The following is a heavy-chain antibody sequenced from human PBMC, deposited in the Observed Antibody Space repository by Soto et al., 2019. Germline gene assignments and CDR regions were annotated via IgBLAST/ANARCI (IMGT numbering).Heavy chain of an antibody. D-gene: IGHD1-26*01. CDR3: ARDWGWGNSGSYGNY. CDR2: ISYDGSNK. CDR1: GFTFSSYA. Sequence: ESGGGVVQPGRSLRLSCAASGFTFSSYAMHWVRQAPGKGLEWVAVISYDGSNKYYADSVKGRFTISRDNSKNTLYLQMNSLRAEDTAVYYCARDWGWGNSGSYGNYWGQGTLVTVSS. J-gene: IGHJ4*02. V-gene: IGHV3-30-3*01.